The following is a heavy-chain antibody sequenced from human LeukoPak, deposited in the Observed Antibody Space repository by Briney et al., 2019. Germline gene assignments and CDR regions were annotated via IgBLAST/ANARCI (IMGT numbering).Heavy chain of an antibody. CDR2: IYYSGST. Sequence: PSETLSLTCTVSGGSISSYYWSWIRQPPGKGLEWIGYIYYSGSTYYNPSLKSRVTISVDTSKNQFSLKLSSVTAADTAVYYCARDQGGDDYGDSGGAFDYWGQGTLVTVSS. CDR3: ARDQGGDDYGDSGGAFDY. D-gene: IGHD4-17*01. J-gene: IGHJ4*02. V-gene: IGHV4-59*12. CDR1: GGSISSYY.